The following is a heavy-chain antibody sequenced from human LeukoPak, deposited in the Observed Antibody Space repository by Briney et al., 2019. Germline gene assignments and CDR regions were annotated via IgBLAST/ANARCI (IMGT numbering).Heavy chain of an antibody. D-gene: IGHD3/OR15-3a*01. CDR3: ARDRYSDYGGVYDF. CDR2: ISSSSSYI. CDR1: GFTFSSYS. V-gene: IGHV3-21*04. Sequence: GGSLRLSCAASGFTFSSYSMNWVRQAPGKGLEWVSSISSSSSYIYYADSVKGRFTISRDNSENTVYLQVSSLRAEDTAVYYCARDRYSDYGGVYDFWGRGTLVTVSS. J-gene: IGHJ1*01.